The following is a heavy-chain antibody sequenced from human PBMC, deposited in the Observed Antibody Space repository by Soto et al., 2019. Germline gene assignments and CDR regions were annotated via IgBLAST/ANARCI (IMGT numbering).Heavy chain of an antibody. V-gene: IGHV3-20*01. CDR2: INWNGGST. CDR1: GFTVADYG. J-gene: IGHJ5*02. CDR3: ARMRSRLITGTPNNWFDP. Sequence: PGGCLRLSCAASGFTVADYGMSWVRQAPGKGLEWVSGINWNGGSTGYADSVKGRFTISRDNAKNSLYLQMNSLRAEDTALYHCARMRSRLITGTPNNWFDPWGQGTLVTVSS. D-gene: IGHD1-20*01.